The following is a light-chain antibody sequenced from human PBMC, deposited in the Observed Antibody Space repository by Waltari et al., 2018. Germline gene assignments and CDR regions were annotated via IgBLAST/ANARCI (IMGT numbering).Light chain of an antibody. V-gene: IGKV3-20*01. CDR3: QQYVSSPLT. J-gene: IGKJ4*01. CDR2: GAS. Sequence: EIVLTQSPGTLSLSPVERATPSCRASQSVSSIYLAWYQQKPGQTPGLLIYGASSRATGIPDRFSGSGSGTDFTLTISRLEPEDSAVYYCQQYVSSPLTFGGGTKVEIK. CDR1: QSVSSIY.